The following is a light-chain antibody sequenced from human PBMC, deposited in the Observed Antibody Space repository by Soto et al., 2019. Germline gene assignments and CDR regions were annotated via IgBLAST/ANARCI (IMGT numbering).Light chain of an antibody. Sequence: DIVVTQTPLSSPVTLGQPASISCRSSESLLHIDGTTYLSWLQQRPGQPPRVIIYKISDRLSGVPDRFSGSGVGTDFTLKISRVEAEDVGVYYCMQATHFPRTFGQGTKVDIK. CDR1: ESLLHIDGTTY. CDR3: MQATHFPRT. V-gene: IGKV2-24*01. CDR2: KIS. J-gene: IGKJ1*01.